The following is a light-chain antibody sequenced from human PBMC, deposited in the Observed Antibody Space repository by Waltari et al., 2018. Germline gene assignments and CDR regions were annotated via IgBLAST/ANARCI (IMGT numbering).Light chain of an antibody. V-gene: IGKV3-20*01. CDR2: GAS. Sequence: EIVLTQSADTLSLSPGERVPLSCRARPSISSNYLAWYQQKPGQAPRLLIYGASTRATGIPQKFSGSGSGTDFTLTITSLEPEDFAVYYCQQYGRLPWTFGQGTRVEF. CDR1: PSISSNY. J-gene: IGKJ1*01. CDR3: QQYGRLPWT.